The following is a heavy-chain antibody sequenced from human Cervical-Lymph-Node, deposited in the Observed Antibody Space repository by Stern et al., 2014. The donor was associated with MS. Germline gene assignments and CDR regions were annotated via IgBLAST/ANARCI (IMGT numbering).Heavy chain of an antibody. CDR1: GFTFTSSA. Sequence: QLVQSGPEVKKPGTSVKVSCKASGFTFTSSAVPWVRQARGQRLEWIGWIVVGSGNTNYAQKFQERVTITRDMSTSTAYMELSSLRSEDTAVYYCAAGPITGRFDPWGQGTLVTVSS. J-gene: IGHJ5*02. V-gene: IGHV1-58*01. D-gene: IGHD3-16*01. CDR2: IVVGSGNT. CDR3: AAGPITGRFDP.